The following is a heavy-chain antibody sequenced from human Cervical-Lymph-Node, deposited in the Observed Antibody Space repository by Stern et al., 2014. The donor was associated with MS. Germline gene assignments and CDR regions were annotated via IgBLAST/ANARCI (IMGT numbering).Heavy chain of an antibody. Sequence: QLVQSGGGLVQPGGSLRLSCAASGFTFCRYDMHWVRQPTGKGLEWVSAVGTAGDTYYADSVKGRFTISRENAKNSFFLQMNSLRAGDTAVYYCASWTVTTGFDYWGHGTLVTVSS. D-gene: IGHD4-17*01. V-gene: IGHV3-13*01. CDR1: GFTFCRYD. J-gene: IGHJ4*01. CDR2: VGTAGDT. CDR3: ASWTVTTGFDY.